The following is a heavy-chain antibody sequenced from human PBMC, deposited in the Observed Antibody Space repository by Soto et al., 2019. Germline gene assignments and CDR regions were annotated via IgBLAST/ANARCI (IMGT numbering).Heavy chain of an antibody. CDR2: ISGSGGST. J-gene: IGHJ4*02. CDR1: GFTFSSYA. V-gene: IGHV3-23*01. D-gene: IGHD6-13*01. Sequence: EVQLLESGGGLVQPGGSLRLSCAASGFTFSSYAMSWVRQAPGKGLEWVSAISGSGGSTYYADSVKGRFTIFRDNSKNALYLQMNSLRAEDTAVYYCAKDRKGSSWYFDYWGQGTLVTVSS. CDR3: AKDRKGSSWYFDY.